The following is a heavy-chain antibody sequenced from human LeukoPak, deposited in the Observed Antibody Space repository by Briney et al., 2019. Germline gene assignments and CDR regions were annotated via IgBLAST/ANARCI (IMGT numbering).Heavy chain of an antibody. J-gene: IGHJ4*02. CDR3: VRAGQGWWELPMGRY. Sequence: SVKVSCKASGFTFTSSAMQWVRQARGQRLEWIGWIVVGSGNTNYAQKFQERVTITRDMSTSTAYMELSSLRSEDTAVYYCVRAGQGWWELPMGRYWGQGTLVTVSS. V-gene: IGHV1-58*02. D-gene: IGHD1-26*01. CDR2: IVVGSGNT. CDR1: GFTFTSSA.